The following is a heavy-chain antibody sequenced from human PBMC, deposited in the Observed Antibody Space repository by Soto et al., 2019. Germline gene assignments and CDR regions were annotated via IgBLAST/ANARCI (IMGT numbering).Heavy chain of an antibody. CDR2: TSYTGNT. CDR3: AREAITIFGEQRFGP. V-gene: IGHV4-59*02. D-gene: IGHD3-3*01. CDR1: GGSVTSHH. J-gene: IGHJ5*02. Sequence: PSETLSLTCFVSGGSVTSHHWSWIRQFPGQGLEWIAYTSYTGNTNYNPSLKSRVSMSVDTSKNQFSLKLSSVAAADTAVYYCAREAITIFGEQRFGPWGHGTLVTVSS.